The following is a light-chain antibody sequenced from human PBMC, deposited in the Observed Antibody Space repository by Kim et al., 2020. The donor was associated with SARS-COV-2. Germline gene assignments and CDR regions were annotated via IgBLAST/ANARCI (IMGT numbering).Light chain of an antibody. CDR3: QQTYSTPT. J-gene: IGKJ1*01. CDR1: QNINSY. Sequence: DIQMTQSPSSLSASVGDRVTITCRASQNINSYLNWFQQIPGKAPKLLIHAAASLQSGVPSRFSGSGSGTDFTLTISSLQPADFSTYYCQQTYSTPTFGQGTKVDIK. CDR2: AAA. V-gene: IGKV1-39*01.